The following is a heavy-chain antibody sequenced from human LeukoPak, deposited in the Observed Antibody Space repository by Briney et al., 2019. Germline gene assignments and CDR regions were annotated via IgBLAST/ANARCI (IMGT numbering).Heavy chain of an antibody. CDR1: GFTFSTYW. V-gene: IGHV3-7*01. CDR2: IKQDGSEK. Sequence: SGGSLRLSCAASGFTFSTYWISWVRQAPGKGLEWVANIKQDGSEKYYVDSVKGRFTISRDNAKNSLYLQMNSLRAEDTAVYYCARLNWNYESYMDVWGKGTTVTVSS. CDR3: ARLNWNYESYMDV. J-gene: IGHJ6*03. D-gene: IGHD1-7*01.